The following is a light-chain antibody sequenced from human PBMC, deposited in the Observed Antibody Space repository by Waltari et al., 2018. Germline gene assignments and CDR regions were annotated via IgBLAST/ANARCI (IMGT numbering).Light chain of an antibody. V-gene: IGLV2-23*02. J-gene: IGLJ1*01. Sequence: SALTQPASVSGSAGRSINISCPGTSSDFGCYNHVSLYQQHPGKATTLMLYEVCKWPSRVSNRFSGSKSSSAASLTVSGLQSQDEADSYCCSCVCSSTPLYVFGTGTKVTVL. CDR3: CSCVCSSTPLYV. CDR2: EVC. CDR1: SSDFGCYNH.